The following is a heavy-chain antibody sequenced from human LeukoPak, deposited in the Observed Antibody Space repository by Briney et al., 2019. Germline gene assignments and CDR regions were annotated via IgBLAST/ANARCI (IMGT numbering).Heavy chain of an antibody. D-gene: IGHD6-6*01. V-gene: IGHV3-23*01. CDR3: AKGKEYSSSSGSTDY. J-gene: IGHJ4*02. Sequence: GGSLRLSCAASGFTFSSYAMSWVRQAPGKGLEWVSAISGSGGSTYYADSVKGRFTISRDNSKNTLYLQMNSLRAEDTAVYYCAKGKEYSSSSGSTDYWGQGTLVTVSS. CDR2: ISGSGGST. CDR1: GFTFSSYA.